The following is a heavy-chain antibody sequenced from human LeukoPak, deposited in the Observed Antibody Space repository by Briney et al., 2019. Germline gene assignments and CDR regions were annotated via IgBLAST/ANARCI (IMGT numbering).Heavy chain of an antibody. J-gene: IGHJ6*03. D-gene: IGHD3-22*01. CDR2: ISSSRSTI. CDR3: ARDPRSHHSNDYDSSGYYSGYYYYYMDV. Sequence: PGGSLRLSCAASGFTFSSYSMNWVRQAPGKGLEWVSYISSSRSTIYYADSVKGRFTISRDNAKNSLYLQMNSLRVEDTAVYYCARDPRSHHSNDYDSSGYYSGYYYYYMDVWAKGPRSPSP. CDR1: GFTFSSYS. V-gene: IGHV3-48*01.